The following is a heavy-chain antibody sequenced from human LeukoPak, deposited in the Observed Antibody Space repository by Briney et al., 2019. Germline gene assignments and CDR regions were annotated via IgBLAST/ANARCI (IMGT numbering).Heavy chain of an antibody. CDR3: ARTAVAGIREGDY. V-gene: IGHV4-59*12. J-gene: IGHJ4*02. Sequence: SETLSLTCTVSGGSISSYYWSWIRQPPGKGLEWIGSIYYSGSTYYNPSLKSRVTISVDTSKNQFSLKLSSVTAADTAVYYCARTAVAGIREGDYWGQGTLVTVSS. D-gene: IGHD6-19*01. CDR1: GGSISSYY. CDR2: IYYSGST.